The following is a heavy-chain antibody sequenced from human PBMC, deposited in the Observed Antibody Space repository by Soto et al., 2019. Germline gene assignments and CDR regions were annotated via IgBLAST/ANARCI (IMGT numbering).Heavy chain of an antibody. V-gene: IGHV3-30-3*01. CDR2: TSYDGSNK. Sequence: QVQLVESGGGVVQPGRSLRLSCAASGFTFSSYAMHWVRQAPGKGLEWVAVTSYDGSNKYYADSVKGRFTISRDNSKNTLYLQMNSLRAEDTAVYYCARDPMGRYYGSGSYYFDYWGQGTLVTVSS. CDR1: GFTFSSYA. J-gene: IGHJ4*02. D-gene: IGHD3-10*01. CDR3: ARDPMGRYYGSGSYYFDY.